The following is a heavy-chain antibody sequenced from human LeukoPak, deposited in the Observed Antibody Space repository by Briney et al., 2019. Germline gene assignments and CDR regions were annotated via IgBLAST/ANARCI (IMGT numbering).Heavy chain of an antibody. V-gene: IGHV1-8*01. J-gene: IGHJ4*02. D-gene: IGHD7-27*01. CDR3: VRAPPNWGFNY. CDR1: GYTFISYD. Sequence: ASVKVSCKASGYTFISYDINWVRQATEQGLEWLGWMSPNSGKTGYAQKFQGRVTMTRNTSKSPAYMELSRLRSEDTAVYYCVRAPPNWGFNYWGQGPLVTVSS. CDR2: MSPNSGKT.